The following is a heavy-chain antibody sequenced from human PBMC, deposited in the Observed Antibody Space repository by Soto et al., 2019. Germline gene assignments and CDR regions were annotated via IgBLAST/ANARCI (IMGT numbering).Heavy chain of an antibody. J-gene: IGHJ4*02. Sequence: ASVKVSCKVSGYSFSEMSMHWVRQTPEKGREWMGSFDGEDGQTMYAQRFQGRVAKTEDTSADTAYTELSSLRSGDTAVDDCGIPGATGHLGYWGPGSLVTVSS. D-gene: IGHD4-17*01. CDR2: FDGEDGQT. V-gene: IGHV1-24*01. CDR1: GYSFSEMS. CDR3: GIPGATGHLGY.